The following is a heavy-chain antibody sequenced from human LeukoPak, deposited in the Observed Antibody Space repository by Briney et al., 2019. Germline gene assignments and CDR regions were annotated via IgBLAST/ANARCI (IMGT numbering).Heavy chain of an antibody. V-gene: IGHV3-23*01. D-gene: IGHD4-17*01. CDR1: GFTFSSYA. Sequence: GGALRLSFAASGFTFSSYASTSVRQAPGKGLELVSAISACGGSTSYADALKGRFTISRDNSKTTLYLQMNSLRAEDTDLYYCARAAMGDYVRFPNDYWGQGTLVTVSS. J-gene: IGHJ4*02. CDR2: ISACGGST. CDR3: ARAAMGDYVRFPNDY.